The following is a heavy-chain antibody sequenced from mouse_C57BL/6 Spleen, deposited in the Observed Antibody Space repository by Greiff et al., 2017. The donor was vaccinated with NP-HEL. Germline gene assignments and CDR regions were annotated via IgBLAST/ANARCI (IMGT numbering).Heavy chain of an antibody. CDR2: IDPETGGT. D-gene: IGHD4-1*01. V-gene: IGHV1-15*01. CDR1: GYTFTDYE. CDR3: TKLLTGTRIYYYAMDY. Sequence: VQLQQSGAELVRPGASVTLSCKASGYTFTDYEMHWVKQTPVHGLEWIGAIDPETGGTAYNQKFKGKAILTADKSSSTAYMELRSLTSEDSAVYYCTKLLTGTRIYYYAMDYWGQGTSVTVSS. J-gene: IGHJ4*01.